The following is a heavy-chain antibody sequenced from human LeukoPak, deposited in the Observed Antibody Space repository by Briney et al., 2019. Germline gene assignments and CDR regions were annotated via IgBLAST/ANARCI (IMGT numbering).Heavy chain of an antibody. CDR2: ISSSSSYI. CDR3: ARGGTYCFDGCYGTKY. J-gene: IGHJ4*02. V-gene: IGHV3-21*01. Sequence: GGSLRLSCAASGFTFSSYSMNWVRQAPGKGLEWVSSISSSSSYIYYADSVKGRFTISRDNAKNSLYLQMNSLRDEDTAIYYCARGGTYCFDGCYGTKYWGQGTLVTVSS. CDR1: GFTFSSYS. D-gene: IGHD2-2*01.